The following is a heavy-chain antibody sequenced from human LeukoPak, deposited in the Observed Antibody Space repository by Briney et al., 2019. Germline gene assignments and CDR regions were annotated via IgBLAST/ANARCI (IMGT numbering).Heavy chain of an antibody. J-gene: IGHJ4*02. Sequence: GASVKVSCKASGYTFTSYYMHWVRQAPGQGLEWMGIINPSGGSTSYAQKFQGGVTMTRDTSTSTVYMELSSLRSEDTAVYYCATGVTGFYFDYWGQGTLVTVSS. CDR3: ATGVTGFYFDY. V-gene: IGHV1-46*01. D-gene: IGHD2-21*02. CDR2: INPSGGST. CDR1: GYTFTSYY.